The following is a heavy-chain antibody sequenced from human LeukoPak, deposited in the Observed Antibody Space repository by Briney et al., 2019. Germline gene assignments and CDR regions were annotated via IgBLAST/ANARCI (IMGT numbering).Heavy chain of an antibody. V-gene: IGHV4-39*01. CDR3: ARPGYYGDYSFDS. CDR1: GGSMSSSSYY. CDR2: IYYSGST. D-gene: IGHD4-17*01. Sequence: SETLSLTCTVSGGSMSSSSYYWGWIRQPPGKGLEWIGSIYYSGSTYYNPSHKSRVTISVDTSKNQFSLKLSSVTAADTAVYYCARPGYYGDYSFDSWGQGTLVTVSS. J-gene: IGHJ4*02.